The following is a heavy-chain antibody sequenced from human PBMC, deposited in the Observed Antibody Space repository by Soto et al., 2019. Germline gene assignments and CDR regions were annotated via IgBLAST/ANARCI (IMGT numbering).Heavy chain of an antibody. D-gene: IGHD6-6*01. V-gene: IGHV3-48*03. CDR3: ARDSRGGAARRPTFYY. Sequence: GWSLRLSCVCSGFTFISFEMNWVRQTPGKGLEWLSYIGRSGETIYYADSVKGRFTISRDNAKSSLFLQMNGLRDEDTGIYYCARDSRGGAARRPTFYYWGRGTLVTVSS. CDR2: IGRSGETI. J-gene: IGHJ4*02. CDR1: GFTFISFE.